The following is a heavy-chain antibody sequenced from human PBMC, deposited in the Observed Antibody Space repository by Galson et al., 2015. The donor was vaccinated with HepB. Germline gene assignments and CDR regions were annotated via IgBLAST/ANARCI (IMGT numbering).Heavy chain of an antibody. J-gene: IGHJ4*02. D-gene: IGHD3-10*01. CDR1: GYTFTSYA. Sequence: SVKVSRKASGYTFTSYAMHWVRQAPGQRLEWMGWINAGNGNTKYSQKFQGRVTITRDTSASTAYMELSSLRSEDTAVYYCARGLLWFGEGYYFDYWGQGTLVTVSS. CDR3: ARGLLWFGEGYYFDY. V-gene: IGHV1-3*01. CDR2: INAGNGNT.